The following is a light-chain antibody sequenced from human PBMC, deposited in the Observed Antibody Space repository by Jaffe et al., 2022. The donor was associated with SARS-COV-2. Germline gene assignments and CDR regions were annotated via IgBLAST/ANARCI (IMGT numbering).Light chain of an antibody. J-gene: IGLJ2*01. CDR2: DSY. CDR1: NSNIGNNY. V-gene: IGLV1-51*01. CDR3: GTWDSSLSAVV. Sequence: QSVLTQPPSVSAAPGQKVTISCSGSNSNIGNNYVSWYQQLPGTAPKLLIYDSYKRPSGIPDRFSGSKSDTSATLGITGLQTGDEADYYCGTWDSSLSAVVFGGGTKLTVL.